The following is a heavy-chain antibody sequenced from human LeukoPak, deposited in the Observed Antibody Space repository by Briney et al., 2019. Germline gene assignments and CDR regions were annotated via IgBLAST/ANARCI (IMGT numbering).Heavy chain of an antibody. CDR2: IYYGGST. V-gene: IGHV4-39*01. D-gene: IGHD4-17*01. CDR3: ASADSGYGDYGWVFDY. Sequence: KPSETLSLTCTVSGGSISSSSYYWGWIRQPPGKGLERIGSIYYGGSTYYNPSLKSRVTISVDTSKNQFSLKLSSVTAADTAVYYCASADSGYGDYGWVFDYWGQGTLVTVSS. J-gene: IGHJ4*02. CDR1: GGSISSSSYY.